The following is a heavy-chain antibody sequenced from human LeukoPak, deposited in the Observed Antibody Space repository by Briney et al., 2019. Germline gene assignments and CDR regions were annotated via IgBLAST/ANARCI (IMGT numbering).Heavy chain of an antibody. CDR1: GFTFSSYW. D-gene: IGHD6-6*01. J-gene: IGHJ4*02. CDR2: IRQDGSEK. V-gene: IGHV3-7*03. CDR3: ARDRGSSSRSLDY. Sequence: GSLRLSCAASGFTFSSYWMSWVRQAPGKGLEWVANIRQDGSEKYYVDSVKGRFTISRDNAKNSLYLQMNSLRAEDTAVYYCARDRGSSSRSLDYWGQGTLVTVSS.